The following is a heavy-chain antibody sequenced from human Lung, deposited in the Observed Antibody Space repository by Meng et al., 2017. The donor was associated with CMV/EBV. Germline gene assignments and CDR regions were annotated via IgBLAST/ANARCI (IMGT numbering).Heavy chain of an antibody. D-gene: IGHD1-26*01. Sequence: GSXRLSCKGSGYSFTSYWIGWVRQMPGKGLEWMGIIYPGDSDTRYSPSFQGQVTISADKSISTAYLQWSSLKASDTAMYYCARQVGMGASRAIYYFDYWXQGTXVTVSS. CDR3: ARQVGMGASRAIYYFDY. V-gene: IGHV5-51*01. CDR2: IYPGDSDT. J-gene: IGHJ4*02. CDR1: GYSFTSYW.